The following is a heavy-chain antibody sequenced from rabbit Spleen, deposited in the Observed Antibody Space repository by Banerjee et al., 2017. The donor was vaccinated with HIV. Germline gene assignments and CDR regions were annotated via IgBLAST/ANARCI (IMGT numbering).Heavy chain of an antibody. CDR2: INVITGKA. Sequence: QEQLVESGGGLVKPEGSLKLSCTASGFSFSNKAVMCWVRQAPGKGLEWIACINVITGKAVYASWAKGRFTFSKTSSTTVTLQMTSLTAADTATYFCARSPYGEYVGYALNLWGQGTLVTVS. D-gene: IGHD6-1*01. CDR3: ARSPYGEYVGYALNL. J-gene: IGHJ4*01. V-gene: IGHV1S45*01. CDR1: GFSFSNKAV.